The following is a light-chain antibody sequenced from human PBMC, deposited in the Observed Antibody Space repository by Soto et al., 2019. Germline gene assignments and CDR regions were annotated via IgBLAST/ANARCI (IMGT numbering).Light chain of an antibody. Sequence: QSVLTQPASVSGSPGQSITISCTGTSSDVGGYNYVSWYQQLPGKAPKLMIYDVSDRPSGVSNRFSGSKSDNTASLTISGLQAEDEADYYCSSYTSSSLYVFGTGTKLTVL. J-gene: IGLJ1*01. V-gene: IGLV2-14*01. CDR1: SSDVGGYNY. CDR2: DVS. CDR3: SSYTSSSLYV.